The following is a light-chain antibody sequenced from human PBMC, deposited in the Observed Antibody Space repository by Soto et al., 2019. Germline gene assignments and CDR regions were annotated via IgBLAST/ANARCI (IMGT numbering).Light chain of an antibody. V-gene: IGKV3-20*01. CDR1: QSVSSY. Sequence: EIMLKQSPATLSLSPGERATLSCRTSQSVSSYLAWYQQKPGQAPRLLIYGASTRATGIPDRFSGSGSGTDFTLTISRLEPEDFAVYYCEQYGSSPRTFGQGTKVDIK. CDR2: GAS. CDR3: EQYGSSPRT. J-gene: IGKJ1*01.